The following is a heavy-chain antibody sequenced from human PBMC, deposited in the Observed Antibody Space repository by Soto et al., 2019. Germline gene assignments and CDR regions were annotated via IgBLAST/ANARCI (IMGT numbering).Heavy chain of an antibody. CDR2: IYYSGST. D-gene: IGHD3-22*01. J-gene: IGHJ4*02. Sequence: SETLSLTCTVSGGSISSGGYYWSWIRQHPGKGLGWIGYIYYSGSTYYNPSLKSRVTISVDTSKNQFSLKLSSVTAADTAVYYCARDYRNHYDSSGYFDYWGQGTLVTVSS. V-gene: IGHV4-31*03. CDR1: GGSISSGGYY. CDR3: ARDYRNHYDSSGYFDY.